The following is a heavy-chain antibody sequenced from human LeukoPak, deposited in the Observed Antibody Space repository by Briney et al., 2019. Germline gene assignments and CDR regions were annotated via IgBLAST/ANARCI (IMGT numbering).Heavy chain of an antibody. D-gene: IGHD1-1*01. Sequence: GGSLRLSCAASGLTFTSHAMNWVRQAPGKGLEWVSVISGSGGSTYYADSVKGRFTISRDNSKNTLYLQMNSLRAEDTAVYYCAKGRRDWNDVYDYWGQGTLVTVSS. J-gene: IGHJ4*02. CDR1: GLTFTSHA. V-gene: IGHV3-23*01. CDR2: ISGSGGST. CDR3: AKGRRDWNDVYDY.